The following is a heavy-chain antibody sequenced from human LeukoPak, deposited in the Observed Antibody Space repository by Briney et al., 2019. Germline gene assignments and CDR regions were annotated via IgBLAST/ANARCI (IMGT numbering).Heavy chain of an antibody. D-gene: IGHD3-16*01. CDR2: ISSSSSTI. CDR1: GFTFSSYS. V-gene: IGHV3-48*01. Sequence: GGSLRLSCAASGFTFSSYSMNWVRQAPGKGLEWVSYISSSSSTIYYADSVKGRFTISRDNAKNSLYLQMNCLRAEDTAVYYCARALYYVWGSYHNGDAFDIWGQGTMVTVSS. J-gene: IGHJ3*02. CDR3: ARALYYVWGSYHNGDAFDI.